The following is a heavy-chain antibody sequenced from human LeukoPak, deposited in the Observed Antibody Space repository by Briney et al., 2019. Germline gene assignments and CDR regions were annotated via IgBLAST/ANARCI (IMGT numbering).Heavy chain of an antibody. V-gene: IGHV5-51*01. J-gene: IGHJ3*02. CDR2: IYPADSDT. CDR1: GYNFDNFW. CDR3: ASPRHPWAFDI. Sequence: GESLKISCKCSGYNFDNFWIGWVRQMPGKGLEWMGIIYPADSDTRYSPSFQGQVTISADKSISTAYLQWSSLKASDTAMYYCASPRHPWAFDIWGQGTMVTVYS.